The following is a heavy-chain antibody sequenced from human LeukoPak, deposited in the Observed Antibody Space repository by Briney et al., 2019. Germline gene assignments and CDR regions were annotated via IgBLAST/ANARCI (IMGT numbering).Heavy chain of an antibody. Sequence: ASVKVCCKASGCIFADQCMRLVRQAPGQGLEWMGWINLAAGGTSYTQKFQGRVTMTRDTSISTAYLELSSLRSDDTAIFYCARDSGNSWPSYFDSWGQGTLVTVSS. V-gene: IGHV1-2*02. D-gene: IGHD6-13*01. J-gene: IGHJ4*02. CDR1: GCIFADQC. CDR2: INLAAGGT. CDR3: ARDSGNSWPSYFDS.